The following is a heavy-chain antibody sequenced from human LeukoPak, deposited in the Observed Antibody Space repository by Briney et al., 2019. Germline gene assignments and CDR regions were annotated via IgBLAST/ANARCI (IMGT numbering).Heavy chain of an antibody. J-gene: IGHJ4*02. D-gene: IGHD3-10*01. V-gene: IGHV3-23*01. CDR1: GFTFSSYG. CDR3: ARRSTWFD. Sequence: GGSLRLSCAASGFTFSSYGMSWVRQAPGKGLEWVSAISGSGGSTYYADSVKGRFTISRDNAKNSLYLQMNSLRAEDTAVYYCARRSTWFDWGQGTLVTVSS. CDR2: ISGSGGST.